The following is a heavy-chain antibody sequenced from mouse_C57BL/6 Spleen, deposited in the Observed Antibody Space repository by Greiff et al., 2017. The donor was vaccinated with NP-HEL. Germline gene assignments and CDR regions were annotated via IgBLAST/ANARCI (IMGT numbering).Heavy chain of an antibody. CDR2: ILPGSGST. D-gene: IGHD2-4*01. Sequence: VQLQQSGAELMKPGASVKLSCKATGYTFTGYWIEWVKQRPGHGLEWIGEILPGSGSTNYNEKFKGKATFTADTSSNTAYMQLSSLTTEDSAIYYCARPLYDYDVLYAMDYWGQGTSVTVSS. CDR3: ARPLYDYDVLYAMDY. V-gene: IGHV1-9*01. CDR1: GYTFTGYW. J-gene: IGHJ4*01.